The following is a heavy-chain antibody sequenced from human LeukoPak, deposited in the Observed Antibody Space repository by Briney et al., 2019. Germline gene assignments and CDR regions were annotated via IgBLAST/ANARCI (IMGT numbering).Heavy chain of an antibody. Sequence: ASVKVSCKASGCTFTGYYMHWVRQAPGQGLEWMGRINPNSGDTNYAQNFQGRVSMARDTSISTAYMELDRMTSDDTAVYYCARDRNLYSGSFASWGQGTLVTASS. CDR2: INPNSGDT. CDR1: GCTFTGYY. CDR3: ARDRNLYSGSFAS. D-gene: IGHD1-26*01. V-gene: IGHV1-2*06. J-gene: IGHJ4*02.